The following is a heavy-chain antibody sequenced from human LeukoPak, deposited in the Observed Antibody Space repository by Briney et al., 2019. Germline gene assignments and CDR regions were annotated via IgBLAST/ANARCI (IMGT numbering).Heavy chain of an antibody. J-gene: IGHJ6*02. CDR3: ARHVINSIPGVYHYYGMDV. D-gene: IGHD2-21*01. Sequence: PSETLSLTCTVSGGSISSSSYYWGWIRQPPGKGLEWIGSIYYSGSTYYNPSLKSRVTISVDTSKNQFSLKLSSVTAADTAVYYCARHVINSIPGVYHYYGMDVWGQGTLVTVSS. CDR1: GGSISSSSYY. CDR2: IYYSGST. V-gene: IGHV4-39*01.